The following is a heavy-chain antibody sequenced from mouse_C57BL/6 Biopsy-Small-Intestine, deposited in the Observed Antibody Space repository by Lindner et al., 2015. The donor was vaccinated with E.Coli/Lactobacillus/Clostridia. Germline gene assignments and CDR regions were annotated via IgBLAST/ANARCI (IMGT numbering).Heavy chain of an antibody. CDR1: GFTFSLCG. V-gene: IGHV1-20*01. J-gene: IGHJ2*01. D-gene: IGHD2-4*01. CDR2: ISAYNSKT. Sequence: SVKVSCKASGFTFSLCGFAWVRQAPGQGLEWLGWISAYNSKTYYSERVPDRITLSIDKATRTAYMELRSLTSDDTAVYYCARSPSYYDSLWGSQGRFGYFDAWGQGTLVSVSS. CDR3: ARSPSYYDSLWGSQGRFGYFDA.